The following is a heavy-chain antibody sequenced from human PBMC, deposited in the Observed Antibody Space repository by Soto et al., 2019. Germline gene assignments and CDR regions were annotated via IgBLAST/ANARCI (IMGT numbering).Heavy chain of an antibody. Sequence: PSETLSLTCPVSGCSISSGGYYWSWIRQHPGKGLEWIGYIYYSGSTYYNPSLKSRVTISVDTSKNQFSLKLSSVTAADTAVYYCARAGEIYDILTGYYTGGAFDIWGQGTMVTVSS. CDR1: GCSISSGGYY. J-gene: IGHJ3*02. CDR3: ARAGEIYDILTGYYTGGAFDI. D-gene: IGHD3-9*01. V-gene: IGHV4-31*03. CDR2: IYYSGST.